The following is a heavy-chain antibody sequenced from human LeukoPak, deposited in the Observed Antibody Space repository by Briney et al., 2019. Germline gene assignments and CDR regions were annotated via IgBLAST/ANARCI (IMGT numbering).Heavy chain of an antibody. D-gene: IGHD2-2*01. CDR2: ISGSGGST. V-gene: IGHV3-23*01. CDR3: AKTKALVPAANDYGMDV. Sequence: GGSLRLSCAASGFTFSSYAMSWVRQAPGKGLEWVSAISGSGGSTYYADHVKGRFTISRDNSKNTLYLQMNSLRAEDTAVYYCAKTKALVPAANDYGMDVWGQGTTVTVSS. CDR1: GFTFSSYA. J-gene: IGHJ6*02.